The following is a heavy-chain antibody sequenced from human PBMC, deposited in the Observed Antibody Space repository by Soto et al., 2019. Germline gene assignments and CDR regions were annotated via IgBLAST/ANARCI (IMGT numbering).Heavy chain of an antibody. D-gene: IGHD3-10*01. V-gene: IGHV1-69*01. CDR2: IIPIFGTP. CDR3: ARDRDDYGSGNYYNRIGF. J-gene: IGHJ4*02. CDR1: GGIFSTYA. Sequence: QVQLVQSGAEVKKPGSSVKVSCKASGGIFSTYAISWLRQAPGQGLEWMGGIIPIFGTPNYAQRFQGRFTITADESTSTAYMELSRLRSEDTAVYYCARDRDDYGSGNYYNRIGFWGQGTLVTVSS.